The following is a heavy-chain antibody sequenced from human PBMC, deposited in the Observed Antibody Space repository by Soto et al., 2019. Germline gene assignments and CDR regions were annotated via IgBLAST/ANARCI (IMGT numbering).Heavy chain of an antibody. J-gene: IGHJ2*01. CDR1: GGTFSSYA. V-gene: IGHV1-69*12. Sequence: QVQLVQSGAEVKKPGSSVKVSCKASGGTFSSYAISWVRQAPGQGLEWMGGILPIFGTANYAQKFQGRVTIAADESTSSAYMELSSLRSEDTAVYYCARVPRRTHYWYFDLWGRGTLLTVSS. CDR2: ILPIFGTA. CDR3: ARVPRRTHYWYFDL.